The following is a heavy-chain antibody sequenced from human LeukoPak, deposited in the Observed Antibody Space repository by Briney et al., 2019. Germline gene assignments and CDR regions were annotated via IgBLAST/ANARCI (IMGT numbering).Heavy chain of an antibody. D-gene: IGHD6-6*01. J-gene: IGHJ6*03. CDR3: ARGESSSSALYYYYYYMDV. V-gene: IGHV4-61*02. Sequence: PSETLSLTCTVSGGSISSGTYYWSWIRQPAGKGLGWIGRMYPSGSSNYNPSLKRRVTISLDTSKNQFSLNLSSVTAADTAMYYCARGESSSSALYYYYYYMDVWGKGTTVTVSS. CDR2: MYPSGSS. CDR1: GGSISSGTYY.